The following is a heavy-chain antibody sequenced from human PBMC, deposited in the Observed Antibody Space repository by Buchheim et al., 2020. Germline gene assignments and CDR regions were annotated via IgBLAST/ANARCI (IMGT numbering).Heavy chain of an antibody. CDR3: ARDRGAAAGTSPGY. V-gene: IGHV1-46*01. D-gene: IGHD6-13*01. J-gene: IGHJ4*02. CDR1: GYTFTSYH. Sequence: QVQLVQSGAEVKKPGASVKVSCKASGYTFTSYHVHWVRQAPGQGLEWMGIINPSGAGTSYSQKFQGRVTMTRNTSTSTVYMELSSLRSEDTAVYYCARDRGAAAGTSPGYWGQGTL. CDR2: INPSGAGT.